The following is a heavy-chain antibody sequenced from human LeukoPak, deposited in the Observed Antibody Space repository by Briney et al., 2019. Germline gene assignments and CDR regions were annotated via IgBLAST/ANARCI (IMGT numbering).Heavy chain of an antibody. CDR1: GGSISSYY. CDR3: ARRVFDWSVD. Sequence: SETLSLTCTVSGGSISSYYWSWIRQPPGKGLEWIGYIYYSGSTNYNPSLKSRVTISVDTSKNQFSLKLSSVTAADTAVYYCARRVFDWSVDWGQGTLVTVSS. CDR2: IYYSGST. D-gene: IGHD3-9*01. J-gene: IGHJ4*02. V-gene: IGHV4-59*08.